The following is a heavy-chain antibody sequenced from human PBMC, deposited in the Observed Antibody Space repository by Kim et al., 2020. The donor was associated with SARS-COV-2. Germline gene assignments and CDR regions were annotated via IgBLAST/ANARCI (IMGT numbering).Heavy chain of an antibody. CDR3: ARDPHAGHYGMDV. J-gene: IGHJ6*02. Sequence: YADSVKGRFTIPRDNSKNTLYLQMNSLRAEDTAVYYCARDPHAGHYGMDVWGQGTTVTVSS. V-gene: IGHV3-33*01.